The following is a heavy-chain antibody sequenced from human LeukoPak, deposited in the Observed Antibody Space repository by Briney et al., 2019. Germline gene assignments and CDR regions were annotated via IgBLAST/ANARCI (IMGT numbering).Heavy chain of an antibody. CDR1: GGTFSSYA. V-gene: IGHV1-69*05. Sequence: ASVKVSCKASGGTFSSYAISWVRQAPGQGLEWMGGIIPIFGTANYAQKFQGRVTITTDESTSTAYMELSSLRSEDTAVYYCARDRGVYSSSSNWFDPWGQGTLVTVSS. CDR2: IIPIFGTA. D-gene: IGHD6-6*01. J-gene: IGHJ5*02. CDR3: ARDRGVYSSSSNWFDP.